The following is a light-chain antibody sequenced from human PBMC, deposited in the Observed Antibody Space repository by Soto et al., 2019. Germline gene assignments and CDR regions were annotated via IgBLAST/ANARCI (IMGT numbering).Light chain of an antibody. CDR1: QTISSW. Sequence: DIQMTQSPSTLSGSVGDSVTITCLASQTISSWLAWYQQKTGKAPKLLIYKESTLKSGVPSRFSGSGSGTELTLTISGLQSEDFAVYYCQHYGNWPWTXGQGTKVDI. CDR2: KES. CDR3: QHYGNWPWT. J-gene: IGKJ1*01. V-gene: IGKV1-5*03.